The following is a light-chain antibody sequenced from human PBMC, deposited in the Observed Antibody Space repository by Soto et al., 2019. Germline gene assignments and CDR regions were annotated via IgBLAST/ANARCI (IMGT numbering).Light chain of an antibody. J-gene: IGKJ4*01. CDR2: AAS. CDR3: QQTESYPST. CDR1: QDISSF. V-gene: IGKV1-9*01. Sequence: IQFTQSPSSLSASVGDRVTITCRASQDISSFLAWYQQKPGKAPKLLIFAASTLQSGVPSRFSGSGSGTDFTLTISSLQPEDFATYYCQQTESYPSTFGGGTKVDIK.